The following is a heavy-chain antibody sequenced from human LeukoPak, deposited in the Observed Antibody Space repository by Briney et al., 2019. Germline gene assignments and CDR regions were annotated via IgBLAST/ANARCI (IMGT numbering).Heavy chain of an antibody. CDR1: GFTFSSYG. V-gene: IGHV3-30*02. D-gene: IGHD3-9*01. Sequence: PGGSLRLSCAASGFTFSSYGMHWVRQAPGKGLEWVAFIRYDGSNKYYADSVKGRFTISRDNSKNTLYLQMNSLRAEDTAVYYCARGAYYDILTGDYWGQGTLVTVSS. CDR3: ARGAYYDILTGDY. CDR2: IRYDGSNK. J-gene: IGHJ4*02.